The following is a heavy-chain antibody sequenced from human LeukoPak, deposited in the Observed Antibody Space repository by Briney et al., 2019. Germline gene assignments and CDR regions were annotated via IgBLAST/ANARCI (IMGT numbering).Heavy chain of an antibody. J-gene: IGHJ4*02. CDR1: GGSISSSTYY. CDR2: IYYSGST. CDR3: ARRDSYSSLPDY. Sequence: SETLSLTCTVSGGSISSSTYYWGWIRQPPGKGLEWIGSIYYSGSTYYNPSLKSRVTISVDTSKNQFSLKLSSVTAADTAVYNCARRDSYSSLPDYCGQGTLVTVS. D-gene: IGHD6-19*01. V-gene: IGHV4-39*01.